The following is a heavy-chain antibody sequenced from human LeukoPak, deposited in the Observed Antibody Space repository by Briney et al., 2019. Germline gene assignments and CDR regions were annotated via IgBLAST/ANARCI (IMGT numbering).Heavy chain of an antibody. J-gene: IGHJ4*02. V-gene: IGHV1-18*01. CDR1: GGTFSSYS. CDR2: ISPYSGNT. D-gene: IGHD6-13*01. Sequence: GASVKVSCKASGGTFSSYSISWVRQAPGQGLEWLGWISPYSGNTNYAQTLQGRVTLTTDTSSSTAYMELRSLRSDDTAVYYCARDSSTWYTDFGYWGQGTLVTVSS. CDR3: ARDSSTWYTDFGY.